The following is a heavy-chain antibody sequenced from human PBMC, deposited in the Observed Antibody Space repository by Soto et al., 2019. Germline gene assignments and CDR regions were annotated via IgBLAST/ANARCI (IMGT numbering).Heavy chain of an antibody. D-gene: IGHD3-3*01. J-gene: IGHJ4*02. CDR3: ARVDHRGYFAIFTDY. CDR2: IYDSVNT. CDR1: GDSLSSGGHY. V-gene: IGHV4-31*03. Sequence: SETLSLTCTVSGDSLSSGGHYWSWICQGPGKGLEWIGHIYDSVNTYYSPSLRSRVTISADMSKNQFSLNLRSVTAADTAVYYCARVDHRGYFAIFTDYWGQGTLLTVSS.